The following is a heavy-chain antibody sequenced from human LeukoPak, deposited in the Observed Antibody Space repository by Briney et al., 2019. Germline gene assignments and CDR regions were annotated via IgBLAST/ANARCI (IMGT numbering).Heavy chain of an antibody. CDR1: GFTFNNYA. Sequence: GGSLRLSCAASGFTFNNYAMSWVRQAPGKGLEWVSAISGSGGTYYADSVKGRFIISRDNSKNTLYLQMNSLRAKDTARYYCAKHPSVGNFDYWGQGTLVTVSS. CDR3: AKHPSVGNFDY. CDR2: ISGSGGT. V-gene: IGHV3-23*01. J-gene: IGHJ4*02. D-gene: IGHD4-23*01.